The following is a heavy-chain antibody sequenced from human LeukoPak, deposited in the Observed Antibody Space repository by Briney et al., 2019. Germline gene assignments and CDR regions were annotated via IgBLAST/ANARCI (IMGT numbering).Heavy chain of an antibody. V-gene: IGHV1-2*02. J-gene: IGHJ5*02. CDR1: GYTFTGYY. CDR2: INPNSGGT. CDR3: ARDGELPIVAPEGNWFDP. D-gene: IGHD6-13*01. Sequence: ASVKVSCKASGYTFTGYYMHWVRQAPGQGLEWMGWINPNSGGTNYAQKFQGRVTMTRDTSISTAYMEVSRLRSDDTAVYYCARDGELPIVAPEGNWFDPGAREPWSPSPQ.